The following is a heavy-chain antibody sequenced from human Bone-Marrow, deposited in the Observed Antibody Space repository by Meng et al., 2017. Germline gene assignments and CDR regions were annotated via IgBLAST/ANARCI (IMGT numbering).Heavy chain of an antibody. CDR1: GYTFPDYW. D-gene: IGHD6-13*01. CDR3: ARDEDISAAGKLFGDY. J-gene: IGHJ4*02. CDR2: INPKSGDT. Sequence: QVQAVQSVAEGKKPGASVKVSCKASGYTFPDYWLHWVRRAPGQGLAWMGRINPKSGDTHYAQRFQGRVTMTGDTSISTAYMELSGLRSDDTAMYYCARDEDISAAGKLFGDYWGQGTLVTVSS. V-gene: IGHV1-2*06.